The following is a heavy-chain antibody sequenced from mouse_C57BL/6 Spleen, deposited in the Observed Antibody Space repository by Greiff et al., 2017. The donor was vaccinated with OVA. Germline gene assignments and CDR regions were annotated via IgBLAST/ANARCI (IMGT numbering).Heavy chain of an antibody. D-gene: IGHD3-2*02. V-gene: IGHV1-50*01. Sequence: QVQLQQPGAELVKPGASVKLSCKASGYTFTSYWMQWVKQRPGQGLEWIGEIDPSDSYTNYNQKFKGKATLTVDTSSSTAYMQLSSLTSEDSAVYYCAPTAQAAWFAYWGQGTLVTVSA. CDR1: GYTFTSYW. CDR3: APTAQAAWFAY. CDR2: IDPSDSYT. J-gene: IGHJ3*01.